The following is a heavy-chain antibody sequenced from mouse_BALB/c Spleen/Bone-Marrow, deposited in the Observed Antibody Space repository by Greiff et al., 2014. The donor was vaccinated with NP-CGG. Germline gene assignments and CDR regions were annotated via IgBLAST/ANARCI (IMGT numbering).Heavy chain of an antibody. CDR2: VDPYYGAT. V-gene: IGHV1-39*01. J-gene: IGHJ2*01. Sequence: LEESGPELEKPGASVKISCKASGYSFTGYNMNWVKQYNGQSLEWIGNVDPYYGATTYNQKFEGKATLTVDKSSSTAYMQLERLTSEDSAVYYCARSYNSFDFWGQGTTLTVSS. CDR3: ARSYNSFDF. CDR1: GYSFTGYN.